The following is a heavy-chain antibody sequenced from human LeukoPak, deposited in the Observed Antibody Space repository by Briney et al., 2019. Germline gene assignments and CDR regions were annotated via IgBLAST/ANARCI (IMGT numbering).Heavy chain of an antibody. CDR3: ARVNAGGGDCYGQPCWTFDY. CDR2: IYYSGST. J-gene: IGHJ4*02. Sequence: KPSETLSLTCTVSGGSISSYYWSWIRQPPGKGLEWIGYIYYSGSTNYNPSLKSRVTISVDTSKNQFSLKLSSVTAADTAVYYCARVNAGGGDCYGQPCWTFDYWGQGTLVTVSS. CDR1: GGSISSYY. V-gene: IGHV4-59*01. D-gene: IGHD2-21*01.